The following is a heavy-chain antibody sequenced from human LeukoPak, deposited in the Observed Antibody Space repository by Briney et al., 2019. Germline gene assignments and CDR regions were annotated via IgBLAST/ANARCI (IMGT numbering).Heavy chain of an antibody. CDR1: GFTFSSYA. J-gene: IGHJ4*02. CDR2: TSGSGSST. V-gene: IGHV3-23*01. D-gene: IGHD3-10*01. CDR3: ARGLSGTYFALDY. Sequence: PGGSLRLSCAASGFTFSSYAMNWVRQAPGKGLEWVSGTSGSGSSTYYADSVKGRFTISRGNSKNTLSLQMNSLRAEDTAVYYCARGLSGTYFALDYWGQGTRVTVSS.